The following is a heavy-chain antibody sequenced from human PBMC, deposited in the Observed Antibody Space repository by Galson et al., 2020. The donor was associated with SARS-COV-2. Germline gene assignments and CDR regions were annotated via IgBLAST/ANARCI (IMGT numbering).Heavy chain of an antibody. CDR3: ARAPSGPMDS. V-gene: IGHV4-59*11. J-gene: IGHJ4*02. CDR1: GGSISSHY. D-gene: IGHD1-7*01. Sequence: SETLSLTCTVSGGSISSHYWSWIRQPPGKGLEWIGYIFYTGNTNYNPSLKSRVTISVDSSKNQFSLKLNSVTAADTAVYYCARAPSGPMDSWGQGTLVTVSS. CDR2: IFYTGNT.